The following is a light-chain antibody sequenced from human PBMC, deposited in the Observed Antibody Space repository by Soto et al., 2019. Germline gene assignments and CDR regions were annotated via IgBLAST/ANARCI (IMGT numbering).Light chain of an antibody. CDR1: QSISNH. CDR2: AAS. V-gene: IGKV1-39*01. Sequence: DIQMTQSPSSLSASVEDRVIITCRASQSISNHLNWYQQKPGKAPKLLIFAASSLQSGVPSRFSGSRSGPDFTLTISSLQPEDFATYYCQQLDNYPRTFGQGTKVDIK. CDR3: QQLDNYPRT. J-gene: IGKJ1*01.